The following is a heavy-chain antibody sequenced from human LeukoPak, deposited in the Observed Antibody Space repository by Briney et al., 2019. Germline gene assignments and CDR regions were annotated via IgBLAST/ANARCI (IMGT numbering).Heavy chain of an antibody. V-gene: IGHV4-59*01. J-gene: IGHJ5*02. D-gene: IGHD3-10*01. CDR1: GGSISSYY. CDR2: IYYSGST. Sequence: SETLSLTCTVSGGSISSYYWSWIRQPPGKGLEWIGYIYYSGSTNYNPSLKSRVTISVDTSKNQFSLKLSSVTAADTAVYYCARPRFGELSRWFDPWGQGTLVTVSS. CDR3: ARPRFGELSRWFDP.